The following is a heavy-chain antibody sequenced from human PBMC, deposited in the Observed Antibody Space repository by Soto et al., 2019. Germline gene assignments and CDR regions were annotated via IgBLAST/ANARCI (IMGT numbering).Heavy chain of an antibody. D-gene: IGHD5-18*01. J-gene: IGHJ4*02. CDR3: ARLSTAMVTLDY. Sequence: QVQLVQSGAEVKKPGSSVKVSCKASGGTFSSYTISWVRQAPGQGLEGMGRIIPILGIANYAQKFQGRVTITADKSTSTAYMELSSLRSEDTAVYYCARLSTAMVTLDYWGQGTLVTVSS. CDR2: IIPILGIA. CDR1: GGTFSSYT. V-gene: IGHV1-69*02.